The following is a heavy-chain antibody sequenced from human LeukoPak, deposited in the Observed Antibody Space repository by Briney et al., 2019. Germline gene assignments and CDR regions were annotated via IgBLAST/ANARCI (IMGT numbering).Heavy chain of an antibody. CDR1: GFTVNSKY. J-gene: IGHJ3*02. V-gene: IGHV3-53*01. Sequence: GGSLRLSCAASGFTVNSKYMSWVRQAPGKGLEWVSILHSDGSTYYADSVKGRFTISRDNSKNTLYLQMNSLRAEDTAVYYCARALKPLPNDAFDIWGQGTMVTVSS. CDR3: ARALKPLPNDAFDI. CDR2: LHSDGST.